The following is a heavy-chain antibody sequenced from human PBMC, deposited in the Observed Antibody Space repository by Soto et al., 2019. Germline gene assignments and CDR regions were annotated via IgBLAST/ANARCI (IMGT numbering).Heavy chain of an antibody. CDR3: AAGQGVDTATVNYYYYGMDV. D-gene: IGHD5-18*01. Sequence: EVQLVESGGGLVKPGGSLRLSCAASGFTFSSYSMNWVRQAPGKGLEWVSSISSSSSYIYYADSVKGRFTISRDNAKNSLHPQMNSLRAEDTAVYYCAAGQGVDTATVNYYYYGMDVWGQGTTVTVSS. V-gene: IGHV3-21*01. CDR1: GFTFSSYS. J-gene: IGHJ6*02. CDR2: ISSSSSYI.